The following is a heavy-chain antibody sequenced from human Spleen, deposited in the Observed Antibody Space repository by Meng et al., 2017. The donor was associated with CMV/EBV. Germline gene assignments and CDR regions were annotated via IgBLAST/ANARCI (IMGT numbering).Heavy chain of an antibody. V-gene: IGHV3-74*01. CDR1: GFTFSNYW. CDR3: VCLVVPADSKYYGMDV. J-gene: IGHJ6*02. Sequence: GESLKISCAASGFTFSNYWMHWVRQAPGKGLVWVSRINSDGSSTSYADSVKGRFTISRDNAKSTLYLQMNSLRAEDTAVYHCVCLVVPADSKYYGMDVWGQGTTVTVSS. D-gene: IGHD2-2*01. CDR2: INSDGSST.